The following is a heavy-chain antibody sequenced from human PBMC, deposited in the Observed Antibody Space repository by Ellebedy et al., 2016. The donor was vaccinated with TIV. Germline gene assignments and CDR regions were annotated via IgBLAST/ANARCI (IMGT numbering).Heavy chain of an antibody. CDR3: ARGGHYYDSSGYYFYFDY. CDR1: GFTFSSYW. CDR2: IKQDGSEK. V-gene: IGHV3-7*01. D-gene: IGHD3-22*01. J-gene: IGHJ4*02. Sequence: GGSLRLXXAASGFTFSSYWMSWVRQAPGKGLEWVANIKQDGSEKYYVDSVKGRFTISRDNAKNSLYLQMNSLRAEDTAVYYCARGGHYYDSSGYYFYFDYWGQGTLVTVSS.